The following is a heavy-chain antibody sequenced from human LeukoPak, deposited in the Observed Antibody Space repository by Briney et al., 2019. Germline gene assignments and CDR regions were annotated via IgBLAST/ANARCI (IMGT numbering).Heavy chain of an antibody. Sequence: SQTLSLTCAISGDSVSSNSAAWIWIRQSPSRGLEWLGRTYYRSKWYKAYAESAKSRITINPDTSKNQFSLKLTSVTAADTAVYYCARWIRGTNAFDIWGQGTMVTVSS. J-gene: IGHJ3*02. V-gene: IGHV6-1*01. CDR3: ARWIRGTNAFDI. CDR2: TYYRSKWYK. D-gene: IGHD2-2*03. CDR1: GDSVSSNSAA.